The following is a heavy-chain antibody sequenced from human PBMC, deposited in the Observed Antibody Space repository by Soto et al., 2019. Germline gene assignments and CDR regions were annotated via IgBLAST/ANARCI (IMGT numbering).Heavy chain of an antibody. CDR1: GFTFSSYA. CDR2: ISGSGGST. Sequence: QPVGSLRLSCAASGFTFSSYAMSWVRQAPGKGLEWVSAISGSGGSTYYADSVKGRFTISRDNSKNTLYLQMNSLRAEDTAVYYCAKDLEADYDILTGYRFDYWGQGTLVTVSS. V-gene: IGHV3-23*01. CDR3: AKDLEADYDILTGYRFDY. J-gene: IGHJ4*02. D-gene: IGHD3-9*01.